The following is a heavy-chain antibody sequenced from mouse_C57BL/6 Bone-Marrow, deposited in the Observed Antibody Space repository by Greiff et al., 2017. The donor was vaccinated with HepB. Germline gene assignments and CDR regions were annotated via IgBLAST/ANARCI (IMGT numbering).Heavy chain of an antibody. J-gene: IGHJ2*01. V-gene: IGHV1-59*01. D-gene: IGHD1-1*01. CDR3: ARRGYGSSYRYFDY. CDR1: GYTFTSYW. CDR2: IDPSDSYT. Sequence: QVQLQQPGAELVRPGTSVKLSCKASGYTFTSYWMHWVKQRPGQGLEWIGVIDPSDSYTNYNQKFKGKATLTVDTSSSTAYMQLSSLTSEDSAVYYCARRGYGSSYRYFDYWGQGTTLTVSS.